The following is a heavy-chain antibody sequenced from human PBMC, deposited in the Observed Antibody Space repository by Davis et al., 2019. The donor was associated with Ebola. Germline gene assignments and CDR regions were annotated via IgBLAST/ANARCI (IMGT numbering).Heavy chain of an antibody. D-gene: IGHD1-26*01. J-gene: IGHJ6*02. CDR2: INHSGST. Sequence: MPSETLSLTCAVYGGSFSYYYWSWIRQPPGKGLEWIGEINHSGSTNYNASLKSRVTISVDTSKNQVSLKLSSVTAADTAVYYCARDYGGSYYDPYYYYGMDVWGQGTTVTVSS. CDR1: GGSFSYYY. V-gene: IGHV4-34*01. CDR3: ARDYGGSYYDPYYYYGMDV.